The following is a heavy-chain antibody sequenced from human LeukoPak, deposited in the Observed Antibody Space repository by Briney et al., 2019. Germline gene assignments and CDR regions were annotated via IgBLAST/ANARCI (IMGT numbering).Heavy chain of an antibody. CDR1: GFTFSSYG. Sequence: GGSLRLSCAASGFTFSSYGMHWVRQAPGKGLEGVAVISYDGSNKYYADSVRGRFTISRDNSKNTLYLQMNSLRAEDTAVYYCARAHKIRAWEVYMDVWGKGTTVTVSS. V-gene: IGHV3-30*03. D-gene: IGHD1-26*01. CDR2: ISYDGSNK. J-gene: IGHJ6*03. CDR3: ARAHKIRAWEVYMDV.